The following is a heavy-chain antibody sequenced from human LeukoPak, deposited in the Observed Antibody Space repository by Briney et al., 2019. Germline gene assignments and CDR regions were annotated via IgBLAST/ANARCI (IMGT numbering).Heavy chain of an antibody. Sequence: SETLSLTCTVSGGSITSGPHYWNWIRQSAEKGLEWIGRVQTTGSLDYNPSLKSRVTISMDTSTNHFSLMMNSLTTTDTAVYYCARGTKSPRTTVLTSFWYFDLWGRGTLVTVSS. J-gene: IGHJ2*01. CDR1: GGSITSGPHY. D-gene: IGHD1-14*01. CDR2: VQTTGSL. V-gene: IGHV4-61*02. CDR3: ARGTKSPRTTVLTSFWYFDL.